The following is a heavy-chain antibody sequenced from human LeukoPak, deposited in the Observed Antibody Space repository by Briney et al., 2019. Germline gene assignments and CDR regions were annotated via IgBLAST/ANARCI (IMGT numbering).Heavy chain of an antibody. Sequence: GGSLRLSCAASGFTFSNYWMHWVRQTPGKRLVWVSRINSDGSGTTHADSVKGRFTISRDNAKNTLYLQMNSLRVEDTAVYYCASGYYGSGSSLYWGQGTLVTVSS. CDR3: ASGYYGSGSSLY. V-gene: IGHV3-74*01. CDR1: GFTFSNYW. CDR2: INSDGSGT. J-gene: IGHJ4*02. D-gene: IGHD3-10*01.